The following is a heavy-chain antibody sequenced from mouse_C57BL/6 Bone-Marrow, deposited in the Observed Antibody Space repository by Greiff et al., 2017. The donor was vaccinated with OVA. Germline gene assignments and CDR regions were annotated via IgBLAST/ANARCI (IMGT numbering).Heavy chain of an antibody. J-gene: IGHJ4*01. Sequence: VQLQQSGAELVRPGASVKLSCKASGYTFTDYYINWVKQRPGQGLEWIARIYPGSGNTYYNEKFKGKATLTAEKSSSTAYMQLSSLTSEDSAVYFCARQLGRYYYAMDYWGQGTSVTVSS. CDR1: GYTFTDYY. CDR3: ARQLGRYYYAMDY. CDR2: IYPGSGNT. V-gene: IGHV1-76*01. D-gene: IGHD4-1*02.